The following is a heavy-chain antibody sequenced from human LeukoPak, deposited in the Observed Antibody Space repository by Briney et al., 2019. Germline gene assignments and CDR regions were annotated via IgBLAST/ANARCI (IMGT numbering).Heavy chain of an antibody. CDR3: ARGGTIWGLGY. V-gene: IGHV4-59*01. J-gene: IGHJ4*02. CDR2: IYHTGST. Sequence: SETLSLTCTVSGGYITSYYWSWIRQPPGKGLEWIGYIYHTGSTNYNPSLKSRVTISVDTSKTHFSLKLSSVTAADTAVYYCARGGTIWGLGYWGPGTLVIVSS. CDR1: GGYITSYY. D-gene: IGHD7-27*01.